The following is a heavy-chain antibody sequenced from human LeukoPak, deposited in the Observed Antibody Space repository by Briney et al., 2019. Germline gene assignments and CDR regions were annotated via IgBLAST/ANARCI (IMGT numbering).Heavy chain of an antibody. CDR2: ISGSGGST. Sequence: PGGSLRLSCAASGFTFSSYAMSWVRQAPGKGLEWVSAISGSGGSTYYADSVKGRFTISRDNSKNTLYLQMNSLRAEDTAVYYCAKKAGTNWKYYYYMDVWGKGTTVTVSS. CDR3: AKKAGTNWKYYYYMDV. D-gene: IGHD1-1*01. V-gene: IGHV3-23*01. J-gene: IGHJ6*03. CDR1: GFTFSSYA.